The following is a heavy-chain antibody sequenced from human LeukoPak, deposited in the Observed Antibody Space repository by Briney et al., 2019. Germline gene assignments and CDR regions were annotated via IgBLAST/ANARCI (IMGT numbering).Heavy chain of an antibody. D-gene: IGHD5-12*01. CDR3: AKAAGRVATITNFDY. CDR2: ISYDGSNK. J-gene: IGHJ4*02. V-gene: IGHV3-30*18. CDR1: GFTFSSYG. Sequence: GRSLRLSCAASGFTFSSYGMHRVRQAPGKGLEWVAVISYDGSNKYYADSVKGRFTISRDNSKNTLYLQMNSLRAEDTAVYYCAKAAGRVATITNFDYWGQGTLVTVSS.